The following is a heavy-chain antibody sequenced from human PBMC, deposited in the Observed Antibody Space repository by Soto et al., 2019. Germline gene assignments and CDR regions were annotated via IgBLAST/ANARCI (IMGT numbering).Heavy chain of an antibody. CDR1: GGTFSSYA. CDR2: IIPIFGSA. D-gene: IGHD2-2*01. Sequence: ASGKVSCKASGGTFSSYAISWVRQAPGQGLEWMGGIIPIFGSANYAQKFQGRVTITADESTSTAYMELSSLRSDATVVYYCARFLGDIVVVPASWYYYYGMDVWGPGNTVTVSS. J-gene: IGHJ6*02. V-gene: IGHV1-69*13. CDR3: ARFLGDIVVVPASWYYYYGMDV.